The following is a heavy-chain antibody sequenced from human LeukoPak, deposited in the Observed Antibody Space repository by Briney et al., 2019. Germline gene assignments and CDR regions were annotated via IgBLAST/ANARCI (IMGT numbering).Heavy chain of an antibody. J-gene: IGHJ4*02. CDR3: AKHSSSWYGVEFDY. V-gene: IGHV3-53*01. Sequence: PGGSLRLSCAASGFTVSSNYMSWVRQAPGKGLEWVSVIYSGGTRYYADSVKGRFTISRDNSKNTLYLQMNSLRAEDTAVYYCAKHSSSWYGVEFDYWGQGTLVTVSS. CDR1: GFTVSSNY. CDR2: IYSGGTR. D-gene: IGHD6-13*01.